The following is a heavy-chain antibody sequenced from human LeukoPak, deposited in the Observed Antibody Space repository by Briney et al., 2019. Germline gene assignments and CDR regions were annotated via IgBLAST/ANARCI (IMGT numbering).Heavy chain of an antibody. D-gene: IGHD2-15*01. CDR2: IYYSGST. CDR3: ARWAVVVAATGGWFDP. Sequence: SETLSLTCTVSGGSISSSSYYWGWIRQPPGKGLEWIGSIYYSGSTYYNPSLKSRVTISVDTSKNQFSLELSSVTAADTAVYYCARWAVVVAATGGWFDPWGQGTLVTVSS. J-gene: IGHJ5*02. CDR1: GGSISSSSYY. V-gene: IGHV4-39*01.